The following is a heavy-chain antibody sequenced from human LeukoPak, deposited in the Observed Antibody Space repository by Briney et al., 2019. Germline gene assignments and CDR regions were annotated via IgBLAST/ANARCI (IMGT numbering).Heavy chain of an antibody. V-gene: IGHV3-21*01. J-gene: IGHJ6*03. Sequence: GGSLRLSCAASGFTFSNSSMNWVRQAPGKGLEWVSSISSSSDYIYDADSVKGRFTISRDNAKNSLYLQMNSLRAEDTAVYYCARDRGGGHMDVWGKGTTVTVSS. CDR3: ARDRGGGHMDV. CDR2: ISSSSDYI. D-gene: IGHD2-15*01. CDR1: GFTFSNSS.